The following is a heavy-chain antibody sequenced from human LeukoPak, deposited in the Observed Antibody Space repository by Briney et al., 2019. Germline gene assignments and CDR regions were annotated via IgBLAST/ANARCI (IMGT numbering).Heavy chain of an antibody. CDR1: GDSVSSNSNG. V-gene: IGHV6-1*01. D-gene: IGHD6-13*01. J-gene: IGHJ4*02. CDR3: ASGLATTGLGY. Sequence: SQTLSLTCTIFGDSVSSNSNGWNWIRQSPSRGLEWLGRIYYRSKWYNEYAISVKSRITINPDTSKNQFSLQLNSVTPEDTAVYYCASGLATTGLGYWGQGTLVTVSS. CDR2: IYYRSKWYN.